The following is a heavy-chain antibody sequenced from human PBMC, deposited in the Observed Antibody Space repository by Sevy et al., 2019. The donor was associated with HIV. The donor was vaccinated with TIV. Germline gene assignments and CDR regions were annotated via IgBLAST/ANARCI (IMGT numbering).Heavy chain of an antibody. J-gene: IGHJ4*02. D-gene: IGHD2-8*01. Sequence: GGSLRLSCAASGFTFNIYSMSWVRQTPGKGLEWVATLSFGCGKINHADSVKGRFTMSRDDSKNAVYLQMNNLRVENTAIYYCGREGCTNPHDYWGQGTLVTVSS. V-gene: IGHV3-23*01. CDR1: GFTFNIYS. CDR3: GREGCTNPHDY. CDR2: LSFGCGKI.